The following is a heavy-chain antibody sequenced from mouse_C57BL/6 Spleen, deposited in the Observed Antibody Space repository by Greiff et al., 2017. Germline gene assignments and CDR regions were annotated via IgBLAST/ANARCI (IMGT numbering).Heavy chain of an antibody. J-gene: IGHJ2*01. D-gene: IGHD1-1*01. CDR2: ISSGSSTI. V-gene: IGHV5-17*01. CDR1: GFTFSDYG. CDR3: ASKDITFYYFDY. Sequence: EVKLMESGGGLVKPGGSLKLSCAASGFTFSDYGMHWVRQAPEKGLEWVAYISSGSSTIYYADTVKGRFTISRDNAKNTLFLQMTSLRSEDTAMYYCASKDITFYYFDYWGQGTTLTVSS.